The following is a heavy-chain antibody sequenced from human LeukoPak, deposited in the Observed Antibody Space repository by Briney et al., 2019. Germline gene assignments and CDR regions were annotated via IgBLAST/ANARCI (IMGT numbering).Heavy chain of an antibody. V-gene: IGHV4-59*12. Sequence: SETLSLTCTVSGGSISSYYWSWIRQPPGKGLEWIGYIYYSGSTNYNPSLKSRVTISVDTSKNQFSLKLSSVTAADTAVYYCATRLYYDILTGYMSPFDYWGQGTLVTVSS. J-gene: IGHJ4*02. CDR3: ATRLYYDILTGYMSPFDY. CDR1: GGSISSYY. D-gene: IGHD3-9*01. CDR2: IYYSGST.